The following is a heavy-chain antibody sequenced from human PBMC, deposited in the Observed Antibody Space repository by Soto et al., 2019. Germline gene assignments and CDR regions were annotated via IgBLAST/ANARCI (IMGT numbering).Heavy chain of an antibody. CDR2: ISYDGSDK. D-gene: IGHD2-2*02. CDR1: GFTFNTYG. Sequence: AGGSLRLSCAASGFTFNTYGMHWVRQAPGKGLEWVAVISYDGSDKYYADSVKGRFIISRDNSKNTLYLQMNSLRAEDTAIYYCAKSPNFYCSSPNCYKFYFDFWGQGALVTVSS. CDR3: AKSPNFYCSSPNCYKFYFDF. J-gene: IGHJ4*02. V-gene: IGHV3-30*18.